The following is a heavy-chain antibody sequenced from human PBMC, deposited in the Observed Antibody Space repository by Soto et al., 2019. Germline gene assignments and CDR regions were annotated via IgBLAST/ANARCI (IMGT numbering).Heavy chain of an antibody. CDR1: RFTFSRYG. CDR2: ISYDGSNK. D-gene: IGHD4-4*01. Sequence: QVQLVESGGGVVQPGRSLRLSCAASRFTFSRYGMHWVRQAPGKGLEWVAVISYDGSNKDYADSVKGRFTFSRDNSKKTLCLQMNGVREEETAVYYCARGDEYSNSQFDYWGEGTLVTVSS. J-gene: IGHJ4*02. CDR3: ARGDEYSNSQFDY. V-gene: IGHV3-30*03.